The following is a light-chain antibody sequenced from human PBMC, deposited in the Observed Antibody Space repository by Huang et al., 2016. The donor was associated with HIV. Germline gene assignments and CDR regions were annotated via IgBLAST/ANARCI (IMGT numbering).Light chain of an antibody. CDR1: QSISNW. J-gene: IGKJ2*01. CDR2: KAS. CDR3: QQYNSYPYT. Sequence: DIQMTQSPSTLSASVRDRVTITCRASQSISNWLAWYQQKPGKAPKLLIYKASGLDSGVPSRFSGSGSGTEFTLTISSLQPDDFATYYCQQYNSYPYTFGQGTKLEIK. V-gene: IGKV1-5*03.